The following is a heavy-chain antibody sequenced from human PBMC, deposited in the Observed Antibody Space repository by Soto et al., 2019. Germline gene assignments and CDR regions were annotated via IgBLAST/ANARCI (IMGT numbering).Heavy chain of an antibody. CDR3: ARDGHYYGSGRGNYYYGMGV. J-gene: IGHJ6*02. D-gene: IGHD3-10*01. V-gene: IGHV4-4*07. CDR1: GGSISSYY. Sequence: PSETLSLTCTVSGGSISSYYWSWIRQPAGKGLEWIGRIYTSGSTNYNPSLKSRVTMSVDTSKNQFSLKLSSVTAADTAVYYCARDGHYYGSGRGNYYYGMGVWGQGTTVTVS. CDR2: IYTSGST.